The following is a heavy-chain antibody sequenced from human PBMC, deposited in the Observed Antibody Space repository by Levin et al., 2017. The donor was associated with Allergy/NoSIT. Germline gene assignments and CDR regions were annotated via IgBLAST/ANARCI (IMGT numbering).Heavy chain of an antibody. CDR1: GFTFEDYG. V-gene: IGHV3-9*01. CDR3: AKPGRDCSSISCRGGMDV. Sequence: PGGSLRLSCAASGFTFEDYGMHWVRQVPGKGLEWVSGISWNSGSIDYADSVKGRFTISRDNARKSLFLQMNSLRAEDTALYYCAKPGRDCSSISCRGGMDVWGQGTTVTVSS. CDR2: ISWNSGSI. J-gene: IGHJ6*02. D-gene: IGHD2-2*01.